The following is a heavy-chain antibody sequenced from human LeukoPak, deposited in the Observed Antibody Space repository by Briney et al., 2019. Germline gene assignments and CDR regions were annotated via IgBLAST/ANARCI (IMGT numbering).Heavy chain of an antibody. CDR2: IYYSGST. J-gene: IGHJ4*02. D-gene: IGHD1-1*01. V-gene: IGHV4-59*12. CDR1: GGSISSYY. CDR3: AREMGSPELYYFDY. Sequence: SETLSLTCTVSGGSISSYYWSWIRQPPGKGLEWIGCIYYSGSTNYNPSLKSRVTMSVDTSKNQFSLKLSSVTAADTAVYYCAREMGSPELYYFDYWGQGTLVTVSS.